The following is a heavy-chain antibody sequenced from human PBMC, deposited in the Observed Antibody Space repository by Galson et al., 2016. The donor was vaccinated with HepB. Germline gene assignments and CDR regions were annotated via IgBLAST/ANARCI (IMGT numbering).Heavy chain of an antibody. J-gene: IGHJ4*02. CDR1: GYTFTTNG. CDR3: ARDRDRSLDY. Sequence: SCKASGYTFTTNGISWVRQAPGQGLEWMGWISAHNGDTNSPQKLQGRVTLTTDTSTRTAYMELRSLTSDDTAVYYCARDRDRSLDYWGQGTLVTVSS. CDR2: ISAHNGDT. D-gene: IGHD3-10*01. V-gene: IGHV1-18*04.